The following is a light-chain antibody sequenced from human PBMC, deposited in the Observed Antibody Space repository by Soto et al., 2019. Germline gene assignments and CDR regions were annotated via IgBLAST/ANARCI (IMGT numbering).Light chain of an antibody. CDR3: QQYGSSPQIT. CDR1: QSVSNNY. V-gene: IGKV3-20*01. J-gene: IGKJ5*01. Sequence: EIVLPQSPDTLSLSPGERATLSCRASQSVSNNYLAWYQQKPGQAPRLLIYGASNRAAGIPDRFGGSGSGTDFTLTISRLEPEDFAVYYCQQYGSSPQITFGQVTLL. CDR2: GAS.